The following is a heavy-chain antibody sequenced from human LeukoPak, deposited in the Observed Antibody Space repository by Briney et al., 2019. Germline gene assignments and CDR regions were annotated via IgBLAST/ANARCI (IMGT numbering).Heavy chain of an antibody. J-gene: IGHJ4*02. D-gene: IGHD4-23*01. CDR3: TDAVAG. CDR1: GFSFSNNY. CDR2: IYSGGDT. Sequence: GGSLRLSCAASGFSFSNNYVTWVRQPPGKGLEWVSVIYSGGDTYYADSVKGRFTISRDNSKNMLYLQMNSMRVEDTAVYYCTDAVAGWGQGTLVTVS. V-gene: IGHV3-53*01.